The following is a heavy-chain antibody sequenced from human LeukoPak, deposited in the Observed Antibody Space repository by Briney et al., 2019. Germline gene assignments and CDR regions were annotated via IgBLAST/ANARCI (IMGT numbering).Heavy chain of an antibody. V-gene: IGHV4-34*01. CDR2: INHSGST. Sequence: SSETLSLTCAVYGGSFSGYYWSWIRQPPGEGLEWIGEINHSGSTNYNPSLKSRVTISVDTSKNQFSLKLSSVTAADTAVYYCARRPGSYYITTYYYYYMDVWGKGTTVTISS. CDR1: GGSFSGYY. CDR3: ARRPGSYYITTYYYYYMDV. J-gene: IGHJ6*03. D-gene: IGHD3-10*01.